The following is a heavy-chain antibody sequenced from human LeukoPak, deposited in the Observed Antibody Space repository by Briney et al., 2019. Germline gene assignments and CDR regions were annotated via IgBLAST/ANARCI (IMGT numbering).Heavy chain of an antibody. V-gene: IGHV4-39*07. D-gene: IGHD6-13*01. CDR2: IYYSGST. J-gene: IGHJ4*02. CDR3: PRESSWSFNY. Sequence: SETLSLTCTVSGGSISSSSYYWGWIRQPPGKGLEWIGSIYYSGSTYYNPSLKSRVTISVDTSKNQFSLKLSSVTAADTAVYYWPRESSWSFNYWGQGTLLTVSS. CDR1: GGSISSSSYY.